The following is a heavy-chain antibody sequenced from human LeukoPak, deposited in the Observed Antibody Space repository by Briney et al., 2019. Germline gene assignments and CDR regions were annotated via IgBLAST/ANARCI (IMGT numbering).Heavy chain of an antibody. D-gene: IGHD6-19*01. CDR1: GFTFSSYG. Sequence: PGGSLRLSCAASGFTFSSYGMSWVRQAPGKGLEWVSAISGSGGSTYYADSVKGRFTISRDNSKNTLYLQMNSLRAEDTAVYYCARRAFSSGWSSYYFDYWGQGTLVTVSS. CDR2: ISGSGGST. V-gene: IGHV3-23*01. J-gene: IGHJ4*02. CDR3: ARRAFSSGWSSYYFDY.